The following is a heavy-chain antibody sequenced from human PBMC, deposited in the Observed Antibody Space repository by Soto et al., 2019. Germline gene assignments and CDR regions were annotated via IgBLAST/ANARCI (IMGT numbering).Heavy chain of an antibody. CDR2: IYYSGST. J-gene: IGHJ5*02. CDR3: ARFRGGRDTAIDWFAP. CDR1: GGSISSYY. Sequence: SETLSLTCTVSGGSISSYYWSWIRQPPGKGLEWIGYIYYSGSTNYNPSLKSRVTISVDTSKNQFSLKLSSVTAADTAVYYCARFRGGRDTAIDWFAPGGQGTLVTVPS. D-gene: IGHD5-18*01. V-gene: IGHV4-59*01.